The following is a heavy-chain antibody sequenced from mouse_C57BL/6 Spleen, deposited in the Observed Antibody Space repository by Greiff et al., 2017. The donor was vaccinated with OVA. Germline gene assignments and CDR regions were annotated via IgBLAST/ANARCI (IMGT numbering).Heavy chain of an antibody. CDR1: GFSLPSYG. V-gene: IGHV2-9*01. D-gene: IGHD2-2*01. CDR2: IWGGGST. CDR3: ARRLQDDYYAMDY. Sequence: VQLVESGPGLVAPSQSLSITCTVSGFSLPSYGVAWVRQPPGKGLEWLGVIWGGGSTNYNSALMSRLSISKDNSKSQVFVKMNSLQTDDTAMYYCARRLQDDYYAMDYWGQGTSVTVSS. J-gene: IGHJ4*01.